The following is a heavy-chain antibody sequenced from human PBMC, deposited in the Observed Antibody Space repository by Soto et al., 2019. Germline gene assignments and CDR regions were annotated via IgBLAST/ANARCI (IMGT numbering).Heavy chain of an antibody. J-gene: IGHJ6*02. CDR3: ARDLTVTIFGVALYYYYYNIDV. CDR2: ISSDGSNK. D-gene: IGHD3-3*01. Sequence: GGSLRLSCAASGFTFSSYAMHWVRQAPGKGLEWVAVISSDGSNKYYADSVKGRFTISRDNSKNTLYLQMNSLRTEDTALYYCARDLTVTIFGVALYYYYYNIDVWGQGTTVTVSS. V-gene: IGHV3-30-3*01. CDR1: GFTFSSYA.